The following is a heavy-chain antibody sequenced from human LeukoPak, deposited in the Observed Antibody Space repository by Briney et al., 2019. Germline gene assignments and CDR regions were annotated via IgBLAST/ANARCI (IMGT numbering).Heavy chain of an antibody. V-gene: IGHV3-23*01. Sequence: PGGSLRLSCTVSGFTVGTYAMSWVRQGPGKGLEWVALMSGSGGSPHYADSVKGRFTISKDSSTNTLYLQMNSLRAEDTATYYCANTPGMEYWGQGTPVTVSS. CDR1: GFTVGTYA. J-gene: IGHJ4*02. CDR3: ANTPGMEY. D-gene: IGHD3-10*01. CDR2: MSGSGGSP.